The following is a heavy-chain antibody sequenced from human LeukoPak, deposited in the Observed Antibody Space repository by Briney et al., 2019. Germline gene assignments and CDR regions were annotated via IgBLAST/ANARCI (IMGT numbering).Heavy chain of an antibody. Sequence: GGSLRLSCAASGFTFSSYGMHWVRQAPGKGLEWVAVIWYGGSNKYYADSVKGRFTISRDNSKNTLYLQMNSLRAEDTAVYYCAKGYCSSTSCYNLDYWGQGTLVTVSS. CDR3: AKGYCSSTSCYNLDY. CDR2: IWYGGSNK. J-gene: IGHJ4*02. CDR1: GFTFSSYG. D-gene: IGHD2-2*02. V-gene: IGHV3-30*02.